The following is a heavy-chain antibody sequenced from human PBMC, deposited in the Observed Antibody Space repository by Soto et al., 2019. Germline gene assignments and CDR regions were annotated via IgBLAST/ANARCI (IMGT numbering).Heavy chain of an antibody. CDR2: TYYRSKWYN. J-gene: IGHJ6*02. Sequence: SQTLSLTCAISGDSVSSNSAAWNWIRQSPSRGLEWLGRTYYRSKWYNDYAVSVKSRITINPDTSKNQFSLQLNSVTPEDTAVYYCAREDGEVELPQGNYYYYYGMDVWGQGTTVTVSS. D-gene: IGHD1-7*01. CDR1: GDSVSSNSAA. V-gene: IGHV6-1*01. CDR3: AREDGEVELPQGNYYYYYGMDV.